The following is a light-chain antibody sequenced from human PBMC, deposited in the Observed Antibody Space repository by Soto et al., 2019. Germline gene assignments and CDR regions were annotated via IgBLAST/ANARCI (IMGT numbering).Light chain of an antibody. V-gene: IGKV1-9*01. J-gene: IGKJ5*01. CDR2: AAS. CDR3: QQINSYPIT. Sequence: DIQLTQSPSFLSASVGDRVTITCRASQGISSYLAWYQQTPGKAPKLLIHAASTLQSGVPSRFSGSASGTEFTLTISSLQPEDFANYYCQQINSYPITFGQGTRLEIK. CDR1: QGISSY.